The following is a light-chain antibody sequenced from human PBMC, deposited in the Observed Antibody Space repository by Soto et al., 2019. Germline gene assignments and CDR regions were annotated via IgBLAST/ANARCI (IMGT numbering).Light chain of an antibody. V-gene: IGKV1-39*01. CDR3: QQSYSTRRT. Sequence: DLQMTQSPSSLSASVGDRVTITCRASQSIRTYLNWYQQKPGKAPNLLIHAASSLQGGVPSRFSGSGSGTDFTLTISSLQPEDFATYYCQQSYSTRRTFGQGTKLEIK. CDR2: AAS. CDR1: QSIRTY. J-gene: IGKJ2*01.